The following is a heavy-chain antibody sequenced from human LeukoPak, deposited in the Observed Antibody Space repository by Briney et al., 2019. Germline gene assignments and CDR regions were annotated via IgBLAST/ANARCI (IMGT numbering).Heavy chain of an antibody. D-gene: IGHD3-3*01. J-gene: IGHJ4*02. CDR2: IIPIFGTA. CDR3: VRGYYDFGYFDY. Sequence: SVKVSCKASGGTFSSYAISWVRQAPGQGLEWMGRIIPIFGTANYAQKFQGRVTITTDESTSTAYMELSSLRSDDTAVYYCVRGYYDFGYFDYWGQGTLVTVYS. V-gene: IGHV1-69*05. CDR1: GGTFSSYA.